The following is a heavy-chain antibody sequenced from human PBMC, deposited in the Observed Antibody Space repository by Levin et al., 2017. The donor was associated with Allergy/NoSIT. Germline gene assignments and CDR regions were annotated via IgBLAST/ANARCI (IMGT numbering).Heavy chain of an antibody. CDR2: IDPSDSYT. CDR1: GYSFTSYW. CDR3: AHLLGSSSTPDAFDI. D-gene: IGHD6-13*01. V-gene: IGHV5-10-1*01. Sequence: PGGSLRLSCKGSGYSFTSYWISWVRQMPGKGLEWMGRIDPSDSYTNYSPSFQGHVTISADKSISTAYLQWSSLKASDTAMYYCAHLLGSSSTPDAFDIWGQGTMVTVSS. J-gene: IGHJ3*02.